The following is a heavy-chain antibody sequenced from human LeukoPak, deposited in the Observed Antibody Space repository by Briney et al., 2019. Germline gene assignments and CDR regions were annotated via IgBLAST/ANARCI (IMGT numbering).Heavy chain of an antibody. CDR1: GGSFSGYY. V-gene: IGHV4-34*01. CDR2: INHSGST. J-gene: IGHJ6*02. D-gene: IGHD2-2*01. CDR3: ASAPQLYYYYGMDV. Sequence: SQTLSPTCAVYGGSFSGYYWSWIREPPGKGLEWIGEINHSGSTNYNPSPKSRVTISVDTSKNQFSLKLSSVTAADTAVYYCASAPQLYYYYGMDVWGQGTTVTVSS.